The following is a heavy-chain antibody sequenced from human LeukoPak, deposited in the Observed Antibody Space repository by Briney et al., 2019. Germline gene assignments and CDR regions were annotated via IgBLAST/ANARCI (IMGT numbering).Heavy chain of an antibody. Sequence: PGGSLRLSCAASGFTFSSYEINWVRQAPGKGLEWVSYISSSGSTIYYADSVKGRFTISRDNAKNSLYLQMNSLRAEDTAVYYCARIAVAGTFLSWGQGTLVTVSS. CDR1: GFTFSSYE. CDR3: ARIAVAGTFLS. J-gene: IGHJ4*02. V-gene: IGHV3-48*03. CDR2: ISSSGSTI. D-gene: IGHD6-19*01.